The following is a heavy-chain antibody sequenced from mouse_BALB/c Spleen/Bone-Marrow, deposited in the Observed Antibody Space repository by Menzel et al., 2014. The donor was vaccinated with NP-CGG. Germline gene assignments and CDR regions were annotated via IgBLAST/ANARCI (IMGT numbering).Heavy chain of an antibody. Sequence: EVKLVESGGGLVQPGGSLKLSCAASGFDFSRYWMTWVRQAPGKGLEWIGEINPDSSTINYEPSLKDKFIISRDNAKNTLYLQMSKVRSEDTALYYCAKNYYYGYVAYWGQGTLVTVSA. CDR3: AKNYYYGYVAY. D-gene: IGHD1-2*01. V-gene: IGHV4-1*02. CDR2: INPDSSTI. CDR1: GFDFSRYW. J-gene: IGHJ3*01.